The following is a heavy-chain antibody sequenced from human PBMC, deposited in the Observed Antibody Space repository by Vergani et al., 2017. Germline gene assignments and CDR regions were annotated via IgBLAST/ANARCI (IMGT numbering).Heavy chain of an antibody. J-gene: IGHJ5*02. CDR3: AKDRGAIWGYCSSTSCYTGWFDP. Sequence: EVQLLESGGGLVQPGGSLRLSCAASGFTFSRYAMSWVRQAPGKGLAWVSGSSGSGGRTYYADSVNGRFTISRYNSKNTLYLQMNRRRAEDTALYYCAKDRGAIWGYCSSTSCYTGWFDPWGQGTLVTVSS. CDR1: GFTFSRYA. D-gene: IGHD2-2*02. V-gene: IGHV3-23*01. CDR2: SSGSGGRT.